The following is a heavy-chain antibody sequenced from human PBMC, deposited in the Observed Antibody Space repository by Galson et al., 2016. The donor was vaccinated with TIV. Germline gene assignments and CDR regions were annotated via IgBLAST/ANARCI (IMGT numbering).Heavy chain of an antibody. CDR3: ARVVTIFGVVIPYNGMDV. J-gene: IGHJ6*02. V-gene: IGHV3-33*01. CDR1: GFTFSSYG. CDR2: IWYDGSKK. Sequence: SLRLSCAASGFTFSSYGMHWVRQAPGKGLEWVAVIWYDGSKKYYGDSVKGRFTIPRDNSKNTLYLQMNSLRAEDTAVYLCARVVTIFGVVIPYNGMDVWGQGTTVTGSS. D-gene: IGHD3-3*01.